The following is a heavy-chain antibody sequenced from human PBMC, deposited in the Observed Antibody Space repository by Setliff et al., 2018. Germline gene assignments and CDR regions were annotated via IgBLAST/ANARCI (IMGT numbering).Heavy chain of an antibody. CDR2: ISNSGRDT. V-gene: IGHV3-23*01. Sequence: PGGSLRLSCADSAFGFSNYDMTWVRQAPGRGLEWVSAISNSGRDTYYAGSVSGRFTVSRDNSKNTLFLQMKSLRAEDTAVYYCARAERYCPGGDCCGRHYFDDWGQGTLV. CDR1: AFGFSNYD. J-gene: IGHJ4*02. CDR3: ARAERYCPGGDCCGRHYFDD. D-gene: IGHD2-21*02.